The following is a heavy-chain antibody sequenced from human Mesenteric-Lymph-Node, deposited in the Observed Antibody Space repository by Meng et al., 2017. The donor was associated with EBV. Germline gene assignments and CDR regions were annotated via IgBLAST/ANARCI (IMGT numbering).Heavy chain of an antibody. CDR2: MNPNSGNT. CDR1: GYTFTSYD. J-gene: IGHJ4*02. Sequence: QVQLVQSGADVKKPGASVKVSCKASGYTFTSYDINWVRQATGQGLEWMGWMNPNSGNTGSAQKFQGRVTMTRNTAISTAYMELNSLTSEDTAIYYCSRDSIYDGLDYWGQGTLVTVSS. CDR3: SRDSIYDGLDY. V-gene: IGHV1-8*01. D-gene: IGHD3-16*01.